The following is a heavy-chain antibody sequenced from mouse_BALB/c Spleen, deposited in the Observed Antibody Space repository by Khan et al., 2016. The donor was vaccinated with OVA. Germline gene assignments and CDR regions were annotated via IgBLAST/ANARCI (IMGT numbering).Heavy chain of an antibody. J-gene: IGHJ3*01. D-gene: IGHD4-1*01. V-gene: IGHV5-6*01. CDR2: ISSGGDYT. CDR3: ASHLTGSFAY. CDR1: GFTFSSYS. Sequence: EVELVQSGGDLVKPGGSLKLSCAASGFTFSSYSMSWVRQTPDKRLEWVATISSGGDYTYYPDSVKGRVNISRDNAKNTLYLQMSSLKSEDTAMYYCASHLTGSFAYWGQGTLVTVSA.